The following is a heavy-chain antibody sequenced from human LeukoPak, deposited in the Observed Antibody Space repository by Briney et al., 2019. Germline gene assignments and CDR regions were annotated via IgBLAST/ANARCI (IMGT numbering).Heavy chain of an antibody. J-gene: IGHJ4*02. V-gene: IGHV3-30*12. Sequence: GGSLRLSCAASGFAFSSYGMHWVRQAPGKGLEWVAVISYDGSNKYYADSVRGRFTISRDNSKSTLSLQMNSLRAEDTAIYYCATYRQVLLPFESWGQGTLVTVSS. CDR2: ISYDGSNK. CDR1: GFAFSSYG. D-gene: IGHD2-8*02. CDR3: ATYRQVLLPFES.